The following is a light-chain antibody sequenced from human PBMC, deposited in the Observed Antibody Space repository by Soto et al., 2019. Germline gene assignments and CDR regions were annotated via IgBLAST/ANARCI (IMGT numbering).Light chain of an antibody. Sequence: QSALTQPASVSGSPGQSITISCTGTSSDVGGYHYVSWYQHHPGKAPKLMIYDVSNRPSGVSNRFSGSKSGNTASLTISGLQPEDEADYYCSSYTTSNTRQIVVGTGTKVTVL. CDR3: SSYTTSNTRQIV. CDR2: DVS. J-gene: IGLJ1*01. V-gene: IGLV2-14*03. CDR1: SSDVGGYHY.